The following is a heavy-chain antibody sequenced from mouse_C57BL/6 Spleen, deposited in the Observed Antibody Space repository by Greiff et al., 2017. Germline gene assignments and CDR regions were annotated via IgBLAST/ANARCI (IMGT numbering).Heavy chain of an antibody. CDR2: IYPRSGNT. CDR1: GYTFTSYG. D-gene: IGHD2-5*01. Sequence: VQVVESGAELARPGASVKLSCKASGYTFTSYGISWVKQRTGQGLEWIGEIYPRSGNTYYNEKFKGKATLTADKSSSTAYMELRSLTSEDSAVYFWARKEGSNYVGDYWCQGTTLTVSS. V-gene: IGHV1-81*01. CDR3: ARKEGSNYVGDY. J-gene: IGHJ2*01.